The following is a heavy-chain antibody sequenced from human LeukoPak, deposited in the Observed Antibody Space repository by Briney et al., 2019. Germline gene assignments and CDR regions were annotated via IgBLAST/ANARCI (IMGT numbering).Heavy chain of an antibody. V-gene: IGHV3-7*01. CDR2: IKQDGSET. Sequence: GGSLRLSCAASGFTFSNFWMSWVRQAPGKGLEWVANIKQDGSETYHVDSVKGRFTISRDNAKNSLYLQMNSLRAEDTAVYYCARMVRETDYWGQGTLVTVSS. CDR1: GFTFSNFW. J-gene: IGHJ4*02. CDR3: ARMVRETDY. D-gene: IGHD3-10*01.